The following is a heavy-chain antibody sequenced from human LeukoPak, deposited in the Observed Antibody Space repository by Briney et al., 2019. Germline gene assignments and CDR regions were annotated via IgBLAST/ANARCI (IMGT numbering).Heavy chain of an antibody. CDR2: INPNSGAT. CDR3: ARGYGDYVAWFDP. J-gene: IGHJ5*02. D-gene: IGHD4-17*01. CDR1: GYTFTGNY. Sequence: ASVKVSCKASGYTFTGNYMHWVRQAPGQGLEWMGWINPNSGATKYAQKFQGRVTMTRDTSISTAYMDLNRPTSDDTAVYYCARGYGDYVAWFDPWGQGTLVTVSS. V-gene: IGHV1-2*02.